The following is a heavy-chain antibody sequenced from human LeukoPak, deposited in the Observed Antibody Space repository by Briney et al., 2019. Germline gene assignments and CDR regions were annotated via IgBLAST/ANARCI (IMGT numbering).Heavy chain of an antibody. D-gene: IGHD7-27*01. V-gene: IGHV3-11*06. CDR1: GFTFSDYY. Sequence: GGSLRPSCAASGFTFSDYYMSWIRQAPGKGLEWVSYISSSSSYTNYADSVKGRFTISRDNAKNSLYLQMNSLRAEDTAVYYCARGSHKLGLDYWGQGTLVTVSS. J-gene: IGHJ4*02. CDR2: ISSSSSYT. CDR3: ARGSHKLGLDY.